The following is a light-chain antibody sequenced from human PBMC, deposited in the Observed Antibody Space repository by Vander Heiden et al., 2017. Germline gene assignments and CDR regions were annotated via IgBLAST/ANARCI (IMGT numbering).Light chain of an antibody. V-gene: IGLV3-9*01. J-gene: IGLJ1*01. CDR3: QVWDRSTV. CDR1: NIGSKN. Sequence: SYELTQPLSVSVVLGQTAKITCVANNIGSKNVHWFQQKPGQAPVLVIYRDTNRPSGIPERFSGSNSGNTATLTISRAQAGDEADYYCQVWDRSTVFGTGTKVTVL. CDR2: RDT.